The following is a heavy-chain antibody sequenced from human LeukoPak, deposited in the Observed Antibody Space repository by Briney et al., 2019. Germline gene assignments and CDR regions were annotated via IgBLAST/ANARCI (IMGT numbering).Heavy chain of an antibody. CDR2: ISWNSGSI. CDR3: ARDHPAIEAAWGAFDI. CDR1: GFTFDDYA. D-gene: IGHD6-13*01. V-gene: IGHV3-9*01. J-gene: IGHJ3*02. Sequence: GRSLRLSCAASGFTFDDYAMHWVRQAPGKGLEWVSGISWNSGSIGYADSVKGRFTISRDNAKNSLYLQMNSLRAEDTAVYYCARDHPAIEAAWGAFDIWGQGTMVAVSS.